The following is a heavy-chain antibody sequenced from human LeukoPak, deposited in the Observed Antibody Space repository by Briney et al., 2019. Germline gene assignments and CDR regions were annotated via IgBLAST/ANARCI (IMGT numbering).Heavy chain of an antibody. J-gene: IGHJ4*02. V-gene: IGHV4-39*01. CDR2: IYYTGGT. Sequence: PSETLSLTCSVSGGSITTTSYYWGWIRQPPEKGLEWIGSIYYTGGTNYSPSLKSRVTISVDTSKNQFSLKLTSVTAADTAVYYCARHGGTRITLVQVYYFDHWGQGTLVTVSS. D-gene: IGHD4-11*01. CDR1: GGSITTTSYY. CDR3: ARHGGTRITLVQVYYFDH.